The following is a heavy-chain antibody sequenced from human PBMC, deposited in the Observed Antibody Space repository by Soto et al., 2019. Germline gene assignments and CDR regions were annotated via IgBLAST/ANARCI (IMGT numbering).Heavy chain of an antibody. CDR2: IWHDGSNT. CDR3: ATEIDWWHAFDI. D-gene: IGHD2-8*02. V-gene: IGHV3-33*01. Sequence: QVQLVEFGGGVVQPGRSLRLSCAASGFTFSTYGMHWVRQAPDKGLEWVAHIWHDGSNTYYTDSVKGRFTISRDNSKNPLYLQMNSLRAEDTAVYYCATEIDWWHAFDIWGQGTMVTVSS. J-gene: IGHJ3*02. CDR1: GFTFSTYG.